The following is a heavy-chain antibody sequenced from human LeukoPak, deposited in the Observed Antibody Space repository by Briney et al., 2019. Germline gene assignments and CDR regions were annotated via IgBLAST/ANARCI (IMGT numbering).Heavy chain of an antibody. D-gene: IGHD3-10*01. CDR3: ARGLMVRRGILRLYYYYGMDV. Sequence: ASVKVSCKASGYTFTSYDINWVRQATGQGLEWMGWMNPNSGNTGYAQKFQGRVTMTRNTSISTAYMELSSLRSEDTAVYYCARGLMVRRGILRLYYYYGMDVWGQGTTVTVSS. CDR2: MNPNSGNT. CDR1: GYTFTSYD. J-gene: IGHJ6*02. V-gene: IGHV1-8*01.